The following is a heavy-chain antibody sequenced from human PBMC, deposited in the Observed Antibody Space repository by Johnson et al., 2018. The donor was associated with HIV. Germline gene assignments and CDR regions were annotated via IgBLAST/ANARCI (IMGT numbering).Heavy chain of an antibody. CDR2: TSNDEGDK. D-gene: IGHD6-6*01. CDR1: GFPFRAYA. J-gene: IGHJ3*02. CDR3: ARGSYGSSSEAFDI. Sequence: QVQLVESGGGVVQPGKSLRLSCAASGFPFRAYAMHWVRQAPGKGLEWAAATSNDEGDKFYADSVKGRFTISRDNSKNTLHLERNSLRVEDTAGYFCARGSYGSSSEAFDIWGQGTMVTVSS. V-gene: IGHV3-30*04.